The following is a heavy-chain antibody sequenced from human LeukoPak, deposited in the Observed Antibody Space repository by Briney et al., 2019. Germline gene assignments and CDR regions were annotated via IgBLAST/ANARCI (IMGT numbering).Heavy chain of an antibody. CDR3: ARDSGSSFVGKYYYYGMDV. CDR2: IHYSGST. J-gene: IGHJ6*02. V-gene: IGHV4-59*01. Sequence: GSLRLSCAASGFTFSSYWMSWIRQPPGKGLEWIGYIHYSGSTNYNPSLKSRVTISVDTSKNQFSLKLSSVTAADTAVYYCARDSGSSFVGKYYYYGMDVWGQGTTVTVSS. D-gene: IGHD6-13*01. CDR1: GFTFSSYW.